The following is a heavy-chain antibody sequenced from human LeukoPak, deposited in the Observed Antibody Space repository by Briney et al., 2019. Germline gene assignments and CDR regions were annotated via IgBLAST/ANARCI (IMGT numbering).Heavy chain of an antibody. D-gene: IGHD3-22*01. V-gene: IGHV1-18*01. CDR3: ARGCDSRGYYEGFDY. Sequence: GASVKVSCKASGYTFTNYGISWVRQAPGQGLEWMGWISAYNGNTNYAQKLQGRVTMTTDTSTSTAYMELRSLRSDDTAVYYCARGCDSRGYYEGFDYWGQGTLVTVSS. J-gene: IGHJ4*02. CDR1: GYTFTNYG. CDR2: ISAYNGNT.